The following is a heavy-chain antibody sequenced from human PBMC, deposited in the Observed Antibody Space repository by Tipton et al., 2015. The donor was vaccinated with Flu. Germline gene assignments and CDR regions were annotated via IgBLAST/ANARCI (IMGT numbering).Heavy chain of an antibody. CDR2: IYYSGST. V-gene: IGHV4-31*03. CDR3: AREGDYYDSSGPISLFYY. J-gene: IGHJ4*02. D-gene: IGHD3-22*01. Sequence: LRLSCTVSGGSISSGGYYWSWIRQHPGKGLEWIGYIYYSGSTYYNPSLKSRVTISVDTSKNQFSLKLSTVTAADTAVYYCAREGDYYDSSGPISLFYYWGQGTLVTVSS. CDR1: GGSISSGGYY.